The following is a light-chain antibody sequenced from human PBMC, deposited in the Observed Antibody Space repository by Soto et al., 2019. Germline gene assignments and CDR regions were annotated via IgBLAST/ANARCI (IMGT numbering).Light chain of an antibody. J-gene: IGKJ3*01. V-gene: IGKV1-33*01. CDR1: QDITNY. CDR2: DAS. Sequence: IQMTQSPSSLSASVGDRVTITCQASQDITNYLNWYQQKPGKAPRLLIYDASNLETGVPSRFSGSGSETDFTFTISSLKPEDIATYYCQQYDTLPLTFGPGTKVDIK. CDR3: QQYDTLPLT.